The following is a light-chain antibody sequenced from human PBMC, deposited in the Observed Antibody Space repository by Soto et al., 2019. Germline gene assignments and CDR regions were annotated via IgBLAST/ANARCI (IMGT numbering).Light chain of an antibody. V-gene: IGKV1-39*01. J-gene: IGKJ5*01. CDR2: TAS. CDR3: QQSYSTPIS. Sequence: DIRMTQSPSSLSASVGDTVTITCRASQSISSHLNWYQQKPGKAPNLLMYTASNLQSGVPSRFSGSGSGTDFTLTISSLQPEDFATYYCQQSYSTPISFGQRTRLEIK. CDR1: QSISSH.